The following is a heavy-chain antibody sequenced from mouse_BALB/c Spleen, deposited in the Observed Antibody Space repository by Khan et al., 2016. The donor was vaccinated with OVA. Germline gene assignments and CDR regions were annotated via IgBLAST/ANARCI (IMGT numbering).Heavy chain of an antibody. CDR3: ARGDGYDVYCGY. CDR1: GYTFTYYV. J-gene: IGHJ2*01. V-gene: IGHV1-77*01. D-gene: IGHD2-2*01. CDR2: IYPGSDNA. Sequence: QVQLKESGPELVKPGASVKMSCKASGYTFTYYVITWVKQRTGQGLEWIGEIYPGSDNAYYNERFKGKATLTADKSSNSTSLPLSRLTSEASAVYFCARGDGYDVYCGYWGKSTTRTGAS.